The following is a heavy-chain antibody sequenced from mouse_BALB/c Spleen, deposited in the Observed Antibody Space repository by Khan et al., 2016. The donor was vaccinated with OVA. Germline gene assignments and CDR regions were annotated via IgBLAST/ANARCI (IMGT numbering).Heavy chain of an antibody. J-gene: IGHJ3*01. CDR2: ISDLAYTI. CDR3: ARGGGTAPFAY. CDR1: GFTFSDYG. V-gene: IGHV5-15*02. D-gene: IGHD1-2*01. Sequence: EVELVESGGGLVQPGGSRKLSCAASGFTFSDYGMAWVRQAPGKGPEWVAFISDLAYTIYYGDAVTGRFTISRENGKKTLYLEMSSLRSEDTAIYYCARGGGTAPFAYWGLGTLVTVSA.